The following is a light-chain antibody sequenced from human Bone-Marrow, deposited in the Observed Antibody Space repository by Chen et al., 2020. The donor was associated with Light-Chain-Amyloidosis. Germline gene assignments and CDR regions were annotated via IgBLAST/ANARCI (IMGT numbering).Light chain of an antibody. CDR2: RDT. V-gene: IGLV3-25*03. J-gene: IGLJ2*01. CDR3: QSSDSSGTYEVI. CDR1: DLPTKY. Sequence: SYELTQPPSVSVSPGQTARITCSGDDLPTKYAYWYQQKPGQAPVLVIHRDTERPSGISERFSGSSAGTTATLTISGVQAEDEAGYRWQSSDSSGTYEVIFGGGTKLTVL.